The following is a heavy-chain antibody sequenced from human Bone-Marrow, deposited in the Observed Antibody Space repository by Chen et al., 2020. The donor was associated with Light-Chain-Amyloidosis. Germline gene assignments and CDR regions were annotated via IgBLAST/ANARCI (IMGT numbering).Heavy chain of an antibody. J-gene: IGHJ4*02. CDR2: SDPEDGDT. V-gene: IGHV1-24*01. Sequence: AEVXXXGASVKVSCKVSGSTLTDLSVNWVRQAPGKGLEWMGGSDPEDGDTIYAQRFKGRVTMTEDTSTDTAYMELTGLISXXTAVYYCATELILGDCSGGECSANDFWGQGTLVIVAS. CDR3: ATELILGDCSGGECSANDF. CDR1: GSTLTDLS. D-gene: IGHD2-15*01.